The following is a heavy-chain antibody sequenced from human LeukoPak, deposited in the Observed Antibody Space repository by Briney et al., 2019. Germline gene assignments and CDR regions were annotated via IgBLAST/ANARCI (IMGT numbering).Heavy chain of an antibody. CDR2: IRNDGSDE. CDR1: GFSCKNYG. V-gene: IGHV3-30*02. J-gene: IGHJ5*02. D-gene: IGHD2-2*01. CDR3: ARNNLQLGFDR. Sequence: PGGSLRLSCAASGFSCKNYGMHWVRQAPGKGLQWVVFIRNDGSDEYYGDSVKGRFTISRDNSKNTLYLQMNSLRAEDTAVYYCARNNLQLGFDRWGQGTLVTVSS.